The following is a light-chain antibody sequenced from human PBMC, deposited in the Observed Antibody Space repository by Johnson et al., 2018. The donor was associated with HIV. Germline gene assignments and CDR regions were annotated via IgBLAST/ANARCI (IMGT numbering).Light chain of an antibody. CDR2: DNN. Sequence: QSVLTHPPSVSAAPGQKVTISCSGSSSNIRNNYVSWYHQLPGTAPKLLIYDNNKRPSGLPDQFSGPKSGTSSTLDITGLQTGAEADYYCATWANLLIAGRNVFGTGTNVTVL. V-gene: IGLV1-51*01. CDR3: ATWANLLIAGRNV. CDR1: SSNIRNNY. J-gene: IGLJ1*01.